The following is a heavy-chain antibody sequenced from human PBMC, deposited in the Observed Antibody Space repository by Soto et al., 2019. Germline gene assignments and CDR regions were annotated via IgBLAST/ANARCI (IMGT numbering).Heavy chain of an antibody. D-gene: IGHD5-12*01. Sequence: PGGSLSLSCAASGFTFSSYGMHWVRQAPGKGLEWVAVISYDGSNKYYADSVKGRFTISRDNSKNTLYLQMNSLRAEDTAVYYCAKDFNGYNLDYWGQGTLVTVSS. CDR1: GFTFSSYG. CDR2: ISYDGSNK. V-gene: IGHV3-30*18. CDR3: AKDFNGYNLDY. J-gene: IGHJ4*02.